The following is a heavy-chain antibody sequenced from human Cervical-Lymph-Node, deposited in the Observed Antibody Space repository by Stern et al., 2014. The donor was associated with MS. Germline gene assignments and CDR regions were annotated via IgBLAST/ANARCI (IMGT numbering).Heavy chain of an antibody. D-gene: IGHD5-18*01. J-gene: IGHJ4*02. V-gene: IGHV3-23*04. CDR3: ATNPVNSFGFVYRYFDY. CDR2: ITVNGGST. Sequence: EVQLEESGGGLVQPGGSQRLSCAASGLTFSTYALSWVRQAPGKGLEWVSTITVNGGSTSSADSVKGRLTLSRDNSKNTLYLHMRSLGADDSAVYYCATNPVNSFGFVYRYFDYWGQGTLVTVSS. CDR1: GLTFSTYA.